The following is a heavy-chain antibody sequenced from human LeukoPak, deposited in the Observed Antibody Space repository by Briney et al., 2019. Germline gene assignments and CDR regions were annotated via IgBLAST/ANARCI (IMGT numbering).Heavy chain of an antibody. CDR1: GGSISSYY. CDR2: IYYSGST. J-gene: IGHJ4*02. V-gene: IGHV4-59*12. CDR3: ARNYHLAVGRLVQFDN. Sequence: PSETLSLTCTVSGGSISSYYWSWIRRPPGKGLEWIGDIYYSGSTNYNPSLKSRVTISVDTSKNQFSLRLSSVTAADTAVYYCARNYHLAVGRLVQFDNWGQGTLVTVSS. D-gene: IGHD3-3*02.